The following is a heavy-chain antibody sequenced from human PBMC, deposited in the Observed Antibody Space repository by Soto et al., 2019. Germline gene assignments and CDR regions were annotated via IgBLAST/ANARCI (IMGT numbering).Heavy chain of an antibody. CDR2: ISPGSRYP. V-gene: IGHV3-11*06. Sequence: GGSLRLSCAGSGFTFGDSYMSWIRQAPGKGLEWLSYISPGSRYPAYADSVKGRLTISRDNARRSLFLQMTSLTAEDTAMYYCVRGGGGGLFDPWGQGTMVTVSS. CDR1: GFTFGDSY. J-gene: IGHJ5*02. CDR3: VRGGGGGLFDP. D-gene: IGHD2-15*01.